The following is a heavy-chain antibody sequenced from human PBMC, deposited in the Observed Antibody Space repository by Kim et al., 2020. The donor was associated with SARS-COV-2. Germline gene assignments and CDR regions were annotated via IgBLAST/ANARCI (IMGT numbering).Heavy chain of an antibody. CDR1: GGSISSYY. CDR3: ARDNSYDSSGRAFDI. D-gene: IGHD3-22*01. J-gene: IGHJ3*02. CDR2: IYYSGST. Sequence: SETLSLTCTVSGGSISSYYWSWIRQPPGKGLEWIGYIYYSGSTNYNPSLKSRVTISVDTSKNQFSLKLSSVTAADTAVYYCARDNSYDSSGRAFDIWGQGTMVTVSS. V-gene: IGHV4-59*01.